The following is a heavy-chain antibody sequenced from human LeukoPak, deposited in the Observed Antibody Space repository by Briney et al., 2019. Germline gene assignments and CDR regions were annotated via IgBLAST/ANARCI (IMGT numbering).Heavy chain of an antibody. Sequence: PSQTLSLTCVISGDSVSSNSAACNWIRQSPSRGLEWLGRTCYKSKWYNDYAVSVKSRITINPDTSKNQFSLHLNSVTPEDTAVYYCARQYNSACDYWGQGTLVTVSS. J-gene: IGHJ4*02. CDR3: ARQYNSACDY. CDR2: TCYKSKWYN. CDR1: GDSVSSNSAA. V-gene: IGHV6-1*01. D-gene: IGHD6-19*01.